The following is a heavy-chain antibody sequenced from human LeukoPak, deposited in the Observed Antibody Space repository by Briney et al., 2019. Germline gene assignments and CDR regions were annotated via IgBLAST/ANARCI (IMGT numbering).Heavy chain of an antibody. J-gene: IGHJ6*04. Sequence: GGSLRLSCAASGFTFSSYWMSWVRQAPGKGLEWVANIKQDGSEKYYVDSVKGRFTISRDNAKNSLYLQMNSLRAEGTAVYYCARDQAWFGDGAYYYYYGMDVWGKGTTVTVSS. V-gene: IGHV3-7*03. CDR2: IKQDGSEK. D-gene: IGHD3-10*01. CDR3: ARDQAWFGDGAYYYYYGMDV. CDR1: GFTFSSYW.